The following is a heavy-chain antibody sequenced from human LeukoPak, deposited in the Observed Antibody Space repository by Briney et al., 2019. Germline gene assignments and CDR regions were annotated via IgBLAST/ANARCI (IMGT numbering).Heavy chain of an antibody. CDR1: GFTFSSYP. CDR2: ISYDGSQI. D-gene: IGHD3-3*01. J-gene: IGHJ4*02. Sequence: GGSLRLSCAASGFTFSSYPLHSVRQAPGKGLEWVTLISYDGSQIYYADSVKGRFTISRDNSKNTLYLQMNSLRAEDTAVYYCARESIFGVVTLIDYWGQGTLVTVSS. V-gene: IGHV3-30-3*01. CDR3: ARESIFGVVTLIDY.